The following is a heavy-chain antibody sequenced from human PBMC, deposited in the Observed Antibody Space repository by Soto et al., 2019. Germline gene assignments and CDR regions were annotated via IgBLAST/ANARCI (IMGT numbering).Heavy chain of an antibody. V-gene: IGHV4-59*01. CDR3: ARDLWGYCGTDCYPLDV. D-gene: IGHD2-21*02. J-gene: IGHJ6*02. CDR2: MYNTGST. Sequence: XXTLSLTCTVSGGSIRGYYWSWIRQPPGKGLEWIAYMYNTGSTVYNPFFKSRVTISVDTSKNQFSLKLNSVTAADTAVYYCARDLWGYCGTDCYPLDVWGQGTTVTVSS. CDR1: GGSIRGYY.